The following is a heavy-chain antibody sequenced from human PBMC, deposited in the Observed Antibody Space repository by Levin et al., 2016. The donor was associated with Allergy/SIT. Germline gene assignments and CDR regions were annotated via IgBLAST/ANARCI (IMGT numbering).Heavy chain of an antibody. Sequence: PGKGLEWIGYIYYSGSTYYNPSLKSRVTISVDTSKNQFSLKLSSVTAADTAVYYCARGDGFNEYYDFWSGYLDYWGQGTLVTVSS. J-gene: IGHJ4*02. CDR2: IYYSGST. CDR3: ARGDGFNEYYDFWSGYLDY. D-gene: IGHD3-3*01. V-gene: IGHV4-31*02.